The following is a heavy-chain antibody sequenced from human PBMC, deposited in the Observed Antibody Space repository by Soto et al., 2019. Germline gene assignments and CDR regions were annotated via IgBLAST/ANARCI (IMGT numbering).Heavy chain of an antibody. CDR1: GYTFTSYG. V-gene: IGHV1-18*01. D-gene: IGHD2-15*01. CDR2: ISAYNGNT. Sequence: GASVKVSCKASGYTFTSYGISWVRQAPGQGLEWMGWISAYNGNTNYAQKLQGRVTMTTDTSTSTAYMELRSLRAEDTAVYYCARDRVGYCSGGSCSFRKPARENWFDPWGQGTLVTVSS. J-gene: IGHJ5*02. CDR3: ARDRVGYCSGGSCSFRKPARENWFDP.